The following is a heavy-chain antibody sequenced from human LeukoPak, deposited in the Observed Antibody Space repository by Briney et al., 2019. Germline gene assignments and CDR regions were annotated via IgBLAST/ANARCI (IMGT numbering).Heavy chain of an antibody. V-gene: IGHV3-23*01. CDR2: ISGSRDYT. Sequence: PGGSLRLSCAASGFTFSSYAMSWVRQAPGKGLEWVSTISGSRDYTYYADSVKGRFTISRDNSKNTLYLQMNSLRAEDTAVYYCAKDNTWTTVTHFDYWGQGTLVTVSS. CDR1: GFTFSSYA. D-gene: IGHD4-17*01. CDR3: AKDNTWTTVTHFDY. J-gene: IGHJ4*02.